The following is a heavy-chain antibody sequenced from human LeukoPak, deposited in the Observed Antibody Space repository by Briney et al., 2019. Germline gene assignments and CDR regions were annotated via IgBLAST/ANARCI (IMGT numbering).Heavy chain of an antibody. CDR2: ISSSSSYI. CDR3: ARDSPLGGSGYYYYMDV. V-gene: IGHV3-21*01. CDR1: GFTFSSYS. Sequence: GGSLRLSCAASGFTFSSYSMNWVRQAPGKGLEWVSSISSSSSYIYYADSVKGRFTISRDNAKNSLYLQMNSLRAEDTAVYYCARDSPLGGSGYYYYMDVWGKGTTVTVSS. J-gene: IGHJ6*03. D-gene: IGHD3-16*01.